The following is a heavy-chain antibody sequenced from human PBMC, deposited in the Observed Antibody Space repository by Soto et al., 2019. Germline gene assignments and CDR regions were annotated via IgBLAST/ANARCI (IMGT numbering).Heavy chain of an antibody. CDR2: IYPGDSDT. CDR3: ARQGSNGAYYYYGMDV. D-gene: IGHD2-8*01. CDR1: GYRFSSYW. J-gene: IGHJ6*02. V-gene: IGHV5-51*01. Sequence: PGESLKISCKGSGYRFSSYWIAWVRQMPGKGLEWMGIIYPGDSDTIYNPSFQGQVTMSVDNSINTAYLQWSSLKASYTAMYYCARQGSNGAYYYYGMDVWGQGTPVTVSS.